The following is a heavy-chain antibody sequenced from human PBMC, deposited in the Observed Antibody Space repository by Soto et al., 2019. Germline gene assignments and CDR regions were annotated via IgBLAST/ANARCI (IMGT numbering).Heavy chain of an antibody. CDR2: IIPIFGTP. Sequence: SVKVSCKAFGGSFSDYSISWVLEAPGQGLEWMGGIIPIFGTPNYAQKFQDRVTFTAHESTNTAYMELSRLTSEDTAVYYCARDRAPRGWSYLDLWGQGTQVTVSS. V-gene: IGHV1-69*13. D-gene: IGHD2-15*01. CDR3: ARDRAPRGWSYLDL. J-gene: IGHJ4*02. CDR1: GGSFSDYS.